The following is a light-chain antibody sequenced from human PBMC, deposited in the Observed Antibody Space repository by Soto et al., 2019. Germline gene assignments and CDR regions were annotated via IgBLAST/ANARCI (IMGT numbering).Light chain of an antibody. CDR2: SNN. CDR3: AAWDDSLNYV. V-gene: IGLV1-44*01. CDR1: SSNIGSNT. J-gene: IGLJ1*01. Sequence: SALAQPPSASGTLGQRVTISCSGSSSNIGSNTVNWYQQLPGTAPKLLIYSNNQRPSGVPDRFSGSKSGTSASLAISGLQSEDEADYYCAAWDDSLNYVFGTGTKVTV.